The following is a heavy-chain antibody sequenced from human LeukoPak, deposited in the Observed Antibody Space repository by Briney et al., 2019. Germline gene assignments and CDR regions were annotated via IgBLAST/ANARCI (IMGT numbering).Heavy chain of an antibody. Sequence: GGSLRLSCAASGSTFSSYAMHWVRQASGKGLEWVAVISYDGSNKYYADSVKGRFTISRDNSKNTLYLQMNSLRAEDTAVYYCASNYDSSGPVRFDPWGQGTLVTVSS. CDR2: ISYDGSNK. CDR1: GSTFSSYA. CDR3: ASNYDSSGPVRFDP. D-gene: IGHD3-22*01. V-gene: IGHV3-30-3*01. J-gene: IGHJ5*02.